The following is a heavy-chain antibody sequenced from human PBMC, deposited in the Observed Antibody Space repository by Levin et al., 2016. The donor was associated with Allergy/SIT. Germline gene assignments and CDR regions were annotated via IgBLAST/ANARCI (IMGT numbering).Heavy chain of an antibody. J-gene: IGHJ6*02. CDR2: IKQDGSEK. D-gene: IGHD6-6*01. Sequence: VRQMPGKGLEWVANIKQDGSEKYYVDSVKGRFTISRDNAKNSLYLQMNSLRAEDTAVYYCARDGSSIADSDRGTHYYYYYGMDVWGQGTTVTVSS. V-gene: IGHV3-7*05. CDR3: ARDGSSIADSDRGTHYYYYYGMDV.